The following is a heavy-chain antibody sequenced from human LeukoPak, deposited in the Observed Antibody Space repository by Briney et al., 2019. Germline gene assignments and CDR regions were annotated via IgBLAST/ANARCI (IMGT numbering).Heavy chain of an antibody. CDR3: AKEPDSWRRRGWLDP. CDR1: GFTFNNYA. V-gene: IGHV3-23*01. D-gene: IGHD6-13*01. J-gene: IGHJ5*02. CDR2: ISGSGGDT. Sequence: GGSLRLSCAASGFTFNNYAMTWVRQAPGKGLEWVSGISGSGGDTYYADSVKGRFTISRDNSKNTLYLQMNSLRVEDTAVYYCAKEPDSWRRRGWLDPWGQGTLVTVSS.